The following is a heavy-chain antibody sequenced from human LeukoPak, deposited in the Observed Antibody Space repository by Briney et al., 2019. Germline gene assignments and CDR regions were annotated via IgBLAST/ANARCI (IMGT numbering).Heavy chain of an antibody. CDR1: GFTVSRNY. V-gene: IGHV3-53*01. J-gene: IGHJ4*02. CDR2: IYSGGST. D-gene: IGHD3-22*01. Sequence: GGSLRLSCAASGFTVSRNYMSWVRQAPGKGLEWVSVIYSGGSTYYAASVKGRFNISRDNSKNTPYLQMNSLRSEDTAVYYCARGVLYDSSGAPFDYWGQGALVTVSS. CDR3: ARGVLYDSSGAPFDY.